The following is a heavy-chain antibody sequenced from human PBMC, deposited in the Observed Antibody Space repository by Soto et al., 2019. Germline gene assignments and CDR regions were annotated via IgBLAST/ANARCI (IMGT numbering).Heavy chain of an antibody. Sequence: SVKVSCKSSGYIFKNYAVTWLRQAPGQGLEWMGGIIPVFGTPDYSQKFRGRVTITADESTSTVYMELRSLTSEDTAVYYCARHLYDYVWGSYRHWGQGTLVTV. CDR1: GYIFKNYA. V-gene: IGHV1-69*13. CDR3: ARHLYDYVWGSYRH. CDR2: IIPVFGTP. J-gene: IGHJ4*02. D-gene: IGHD3-16*02.